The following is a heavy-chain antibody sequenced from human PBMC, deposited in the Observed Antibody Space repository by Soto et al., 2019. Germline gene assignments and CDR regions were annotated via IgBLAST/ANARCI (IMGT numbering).Heavy chain of an antibody. Sequence: EVQLVESGGGLVQPGGSLRLSCAASGFTFSSYWMHWVRQAPGKGLVRVSRINSDGSSTSYADSVKGRFTISRDNAKNTLYLQMNSLRAEDTAVYYCARTLYAVAGPLIDYWGQGTLVTVSS. D-gene: IGHD6-19*01. CDR2: INSDGSST. CDR3: ARTLYAVAGPLIDY. V-gene: IGHV3-74*01. J-gene: IGHJ4*02. CDR1: GFTFSSYW.